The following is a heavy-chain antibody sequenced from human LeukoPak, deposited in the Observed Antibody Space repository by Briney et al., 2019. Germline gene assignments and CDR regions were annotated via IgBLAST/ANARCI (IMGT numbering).Heavy chain of an antibody. V-gene: IGHV3-23*01. D-gene: IGHD5-18*01. CDR2: ISDNGGNT. Sequence: TGGSLRLSCAASGFTFSIYGMGWVRQAPGKGLEWVSSISDNGGNTYYADSAKGRFTISRDNSKNTVYLQMNSLRAEDTAVYYCARDPGYSYGYDYWGQGTLVTVSS. J-gene: IGHJ4*02. CDR1: GFTFSIYG. CDR3: ARDPGYSYGYDY.